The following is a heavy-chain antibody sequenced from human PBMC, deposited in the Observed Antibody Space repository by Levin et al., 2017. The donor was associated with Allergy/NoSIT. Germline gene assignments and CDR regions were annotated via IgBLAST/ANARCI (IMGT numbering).Heavy chain of an antibody. J-gene: IGHJ4*02. V-gene: IGHV3-30*03. CDR1: GFTFSSYG. CDR2: ISYDGSNK. Sequence: PGGSLRLSCAASGFTFSSYGMHWVRQAPGKGLEWVAVISYDGSNKYYADSVKGRFTISRDNSKNTLYLQMNSLRAEDTAVYYCWGYYYGSGSYPFDYWGQGTLVTVSS. D-gene: IGHD3-10*01. CDR3: WGYYYGSGSYPFDY.